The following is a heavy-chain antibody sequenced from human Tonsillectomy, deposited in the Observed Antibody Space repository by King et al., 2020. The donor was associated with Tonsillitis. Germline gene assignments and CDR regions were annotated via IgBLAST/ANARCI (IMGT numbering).Heavy chain of an antibody. Sequence: QLQESGPGLVKPSETLSLTCTVSGGSISSSSYYWGWIRQPPGKGLEWIGSIYYSGSTYYNPSLKSRVTISVDTSKNQFSLKLSSVTAADTAVYYCARRPITMIVVVGGWFDPWGQGTLVTVSS. CDR3: ARRPITMIVVVGGWFDP. J-gene: IGHJ5*02. V-gene: IGHV4-39*01. D-gene: IGHD3-22*01. CDR2: IYYSGST. CDR1: GGSISSSSYY.